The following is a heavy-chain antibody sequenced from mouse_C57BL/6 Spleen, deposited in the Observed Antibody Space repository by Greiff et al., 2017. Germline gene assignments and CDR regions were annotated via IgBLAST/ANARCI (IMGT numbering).Heavy chain of an antibody. CDR1: GYAFSSSW. V-gene: IGHV1-82*01. CDR2: IYPGDGDT. J-gene: IGHJ2*01. D-gene: IGHD3-2*02. CDR3: ARSGSSGPFDY. Sequence: VQLQESGPELVKPGASVKISCKASGYAFSSSWMNWVKQRPGKGLEWIGRIYPGDGDTNYNGKFKGKATLTADKSSRTAYMQLSSLTSEDSAVYFCARSGSSGPFDYWGQGTTLTVSS.